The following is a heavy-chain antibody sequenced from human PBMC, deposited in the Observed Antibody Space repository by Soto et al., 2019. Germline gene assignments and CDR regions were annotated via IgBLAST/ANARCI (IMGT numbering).Heavy chain of an antibody. CDR3: AKGGRQWLVTSDFNY. D-gene: IGHD6-19*01. CDR2: ISSSSSTI. CDR1: GFTFSSYS. J-gene: IGHJ4*02. V-gene: IGHV3-48*01. Sequence: GGSLRLSCAASGFTFSSYSMNWVRQAPGKGLEWVSHISSSSSTIYYADSVKGRFTISRDSSKNTVSLQMTSLGAEDTAVYYCAKGGRQWLVTSDFNYWGQGALVTVSS.